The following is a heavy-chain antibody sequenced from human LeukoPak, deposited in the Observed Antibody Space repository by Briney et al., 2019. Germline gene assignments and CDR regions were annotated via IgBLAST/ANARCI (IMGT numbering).Heavy chain of an antibody. J-gene: IGHJ3*02. D-gene: IGHD3-16*01. Sequence: GGSLRLSCAASGFTFCSYELYWVRQAPGKGLEWISYISSSSTIIKYADSVRGRFTISRDDARESLYLQMSSLRADDTAIYYCGASRQYVGAFDIWGQGTLVTVSS. V-gene: IGHV3-48*03. CDR1: GFTFCSYE. CDR3: GASRQYVGAFDI. CDR2: ISSSSTII.